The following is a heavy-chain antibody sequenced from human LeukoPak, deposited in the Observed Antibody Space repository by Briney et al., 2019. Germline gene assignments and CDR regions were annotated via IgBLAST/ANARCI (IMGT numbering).Heavy chain of an antibody. CDR1: GFNLTSYA. CDR2: IRHDESNS. Sequence: PGGSLRLSCAVSGFNLTSYAMHWVRQAPGKGLEWVAVIRHDESNSFYAGSVQGRFTISRDTSKKLLYLQMNSLRGEDTAVYYCAKEYTPSSPLGELDSWGQGTLVTVSS. V-gene: IGHV3-30*02. J-gene: IGHJ4*02. D-gene: IGHD6-6*01. CDR3: AKEYTPSSPLGELDS.